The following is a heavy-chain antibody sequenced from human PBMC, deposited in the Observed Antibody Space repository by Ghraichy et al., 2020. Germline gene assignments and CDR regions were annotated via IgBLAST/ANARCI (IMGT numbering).Heavy chain of an antibody. V-gene: IGHV3-30*02. CDR1: GFTFSSYG. Sequence: GGSLRLSCAASGFTFSSYGMHWVRQAPGKGLEWVAFIRYDGSNKYYADSVKGRFTISRDNSKNTLYLQMNSLRAEDTAVYYCATLPNYDFWSGTSPLYYYYGMDVWGQGTTVTVSS. J-gene: IGHJ6*02. CDR2: IRYDGSNK. D-gene: IGHD3-3*01. CDR3: ATLPNYDFWSGTSPLYYYYGMDV.